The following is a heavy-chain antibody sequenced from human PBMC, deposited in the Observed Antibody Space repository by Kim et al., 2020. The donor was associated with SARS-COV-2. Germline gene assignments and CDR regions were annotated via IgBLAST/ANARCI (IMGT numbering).Heavy chain of an antibody. J-gene: IGHJ3*02. V-gene: IGHV3-23*03. Sequence: YADSVTGRFTISRDNSKNTLYLQMNSLRAEDTAIYYCAKASGSGTYAFDIWGQGTVVTVSS. D-gene: IGHD3-10*01. CDR3: AKASGSGTYAFDI.